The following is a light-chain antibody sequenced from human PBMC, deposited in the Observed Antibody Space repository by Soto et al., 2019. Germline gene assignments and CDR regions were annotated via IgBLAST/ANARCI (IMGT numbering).Light chain of an antibody. J-gene: IGLJ1*01. CDR3: SSYAGSNNRV. CDR1: SSDVGGYNY. CDR2: EVS. Sequence: QSALTQPPSASGSPGQSVTISCTGTSSDVGGYNYVSWYQQHSGRAPKLMIYEVSKRPSGVPDRFSGSKSGNTASLTFSGLQTEDEADYYCSSYAGSNNRVFGTGTKVTVL. V-gene: IGLV2-8*01.